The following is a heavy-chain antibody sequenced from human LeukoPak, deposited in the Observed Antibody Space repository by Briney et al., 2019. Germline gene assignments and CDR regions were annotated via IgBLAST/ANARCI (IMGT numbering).Heavy chain of an antibody. CDR1: GFTFRTYW. D-gene: IGHD5/OR15-5a*01. V-gene: IGHV3-74*01. CDR3: ARERDLRGAYYMDV. J-gene: IGHJ6*03. Sequence: GGSLRLSCAASGFTFRTYWMHWVRQAPGKGLVWVSRISSDGRNTIYPDAVKGRFTISRDNTNNILYLQMNSLRGDDTAVYYCARERDLRGAYYMDVWGKGTTVTVSS. CDR2: ISSDGRNT.